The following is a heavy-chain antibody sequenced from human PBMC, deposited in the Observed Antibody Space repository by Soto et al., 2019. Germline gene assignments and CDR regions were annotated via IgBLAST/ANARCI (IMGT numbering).Heavy chain of an antibody. V-gene: IGHV4-34*01. CDR3: ANPRLGYCSGGSCYSGPWFDP. CDR2: INHSGST. CDR1: GGSFSGYY. Sequence: QVQLQQWGAGLLKPSETLSLTCAVYGGSFSGYYWSWIRQPPGTGLEWIGEINHSGSTNYNPSLKSRVTISVDTSKNQFSLKLSSVTAADTAVYYCANPRLGYCSGGSCYSGPWFDPWGQGTLVTVSS. J-gene: IGHJ5*02. D-gene: IGHD2-15*01.